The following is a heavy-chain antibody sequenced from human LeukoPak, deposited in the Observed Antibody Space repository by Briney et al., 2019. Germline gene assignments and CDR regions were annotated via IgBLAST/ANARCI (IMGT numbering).Heavy chain of an antibody. CDR3: AREYCSGGSCYYYYYGMDV. CDR2: MNPNSGNT. Sequence: ASVKVSCKASGYTFTSYDINWVRQATGQGLEWMGWMNPNSGNTGYAQKFQGRVTMTRNTSISTAYMELCSLRSEDTAVYYCAREYCSGGSCYYYYYGMDVWGQGTTVTVSS. CDR1: GYTFTSYD. D-gene: IGHD2-15*01. V-gene: IGHV1-8*01. J-gene: IGHJ6*02.